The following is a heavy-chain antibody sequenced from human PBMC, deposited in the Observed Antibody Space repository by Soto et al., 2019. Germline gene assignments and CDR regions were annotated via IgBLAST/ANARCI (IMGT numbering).Heavy chain of an antibody. J-gene: IGHJ4*02. CDR3: ATSYDSSGYDY. CDR2: ISYDGSNK. Sequence: GGSLRLSCAASGFTFSSYAMHWVRQAPGKGLEWVAVISYDGSNKYYADTVKGRFTISRDNSRNTLYLQMNSLRAEDTAVYYCATSYDSSGYDYWGQGTLVTVSS. D-gene: IGHD3-22*01. CDR1: GFTFSSYA. V-gene: IGHV3-30-3*01.